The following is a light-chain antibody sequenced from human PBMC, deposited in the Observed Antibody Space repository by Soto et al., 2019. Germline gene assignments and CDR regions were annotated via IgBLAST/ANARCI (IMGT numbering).Light chain of an antibody. V-gene: IGKV3-20*01. Sequence: IVLTQSPGTLSLSPGERATLSCRASQSVSSSYLAWYQQKPGQAPRLLIYGASSRATGIPDGFSGSGSGTDITLTISRLEPEDFAVYYCQQYGSSPFTFGPGTKVDIK. CDR2: GAS. CDR3: QQYGSSPFT. J-gene: IGKJ3*01. CDR1: QSVSSSY.